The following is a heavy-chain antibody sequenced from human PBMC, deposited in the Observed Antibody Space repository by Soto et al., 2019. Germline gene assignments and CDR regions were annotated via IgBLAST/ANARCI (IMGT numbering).Heavy chain of an antibody. V-gene: IGHV1-8*03. J-gene: IGHJ6*02. CDR2: LNPDSGRT. CDR1: GYTFFSAYD. CDR3: ARDSRVAGYYYGMDV. Sequence: ASVKVSCKASGYTFFSAYDFNWVRQVAGQGLECLGWLNPDSGRTGYAQKFQGRVTITRDTSASTAYMELSSLRSEDTAVYYCARDSRVAGYYYGMDVWGQGTTVTVSS. D-gene: IGHD6-19*01.